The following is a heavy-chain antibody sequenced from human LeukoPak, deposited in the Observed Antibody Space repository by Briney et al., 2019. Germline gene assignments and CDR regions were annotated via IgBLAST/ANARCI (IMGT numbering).Heavy chain of an antibody. Sequence: PGGSLRLSCAASGFTFGNAWMNWVRQAPGKGLEWVGHIKSKTDDGTTDYAAPVKGRFTISRDDSKNTLYLQMNSLKTEDTAVYYCTTLYCSTTYCYGYFDLWGRGTVVTVSS. J-gene: IGHJ2*01. CDR1: GFTFGNAW. D-gene: IGHD2-2*01. V-gene: IGHV3-15*01. CDR2: IKSKTDDGTT. CDR3: TTLYCSTTYCYGYFDL.